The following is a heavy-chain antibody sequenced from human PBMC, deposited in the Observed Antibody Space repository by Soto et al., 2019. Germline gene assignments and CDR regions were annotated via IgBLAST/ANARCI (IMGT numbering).Heavy chain of an antibody. V-gene: IGHV3-23*01. Sequence: EVQLLESGGGLVQPGGSLRLSCAASGFTFSSYAMNWVRQAPGKGLEWVSLIGGDGGSTYYADSVRGRFTISRDNSTKTLYLQMKSLRAEDTAIYYCAKAYSSIWSHWYFALWGLGTLVTVSS. CDR3: AKAYSSIWSHWYFAL. D-gene: IGHD6-13*01. CDR2: IGGDGGST. J-gene: IGHJ2*01. CDR1: GFTFSSYA.